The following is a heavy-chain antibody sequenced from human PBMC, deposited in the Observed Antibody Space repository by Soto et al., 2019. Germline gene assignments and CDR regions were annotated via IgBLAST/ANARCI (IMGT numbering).Heavy chain of an antibody. D-gene: IGHD2-8*01. CDR1: GYTRTELS. CDR3: ETGGFYCTSGVCSLGDY. V-gene: IGHV1-24*01. CDR2: FDPGDGET. Sequence: QVQLVQSGAEVKKPGASVKVCCKVSGYTRTELSMHWVRQAPGKGVECMGGFDPGDGETICAQKFQGRVTSTENTSTDTAYKELSRLRSEDTAVYYSETGGFYCTSGVCSLGDYWGQGTLVTVSS. J-gene: IGHJ4*02.